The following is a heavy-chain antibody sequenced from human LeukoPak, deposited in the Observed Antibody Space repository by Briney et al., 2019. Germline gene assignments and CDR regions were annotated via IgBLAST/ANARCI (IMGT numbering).Heavy chain of an antibody. CDR2: ISAYNGNT. CDR1: GYTFTSYG. Sequence: ASVKVSCKASGYTFTSYGISWVRQAPGQGLEWMGWISAYNGNTNYAQKPQGRVTMTTDTSTSTAYMELRSLSSDDTAVYYCARDRLTYYYDSSGYQTFDYWGQGTLVTVSS. J-gene: IGHJ4*02. CDR3: ARDRLTYYYDSSGYQTFDY. V-gene: IGHV1-18*01. D-gene: IGHD3-22*01.